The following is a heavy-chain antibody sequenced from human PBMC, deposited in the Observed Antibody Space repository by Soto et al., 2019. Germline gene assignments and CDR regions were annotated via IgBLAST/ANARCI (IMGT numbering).Heavy chain of an antibody. Sequence: GGSLRLSCAASGFTFRNYAMTWARQAPGKGLEWVSSLLRSGSSAYYADSVRGRFTISSDTSANSLYLQMDNLRAEDTAIYYCPKDDIQGDGIWLMDSWGQGTVVTVSS. D-gene: IGHD2-21*02. CDR2: LLRSGSSA. CDR3: PKDDIQGDGIWLMDS. J-gene: IGHJ5*02. V-gene: IGHV3-23*01. CDR1: GFTFRNYA.